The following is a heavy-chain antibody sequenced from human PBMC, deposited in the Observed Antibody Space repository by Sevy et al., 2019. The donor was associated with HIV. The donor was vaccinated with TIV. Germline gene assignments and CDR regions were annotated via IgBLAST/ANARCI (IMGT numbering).Heavy chain of an antibody. V-gene: IGHV4-59*01. CDR1: GGSISTYY. CDR2: IYYTGKT. J-gene: IGHJ3*01. Sequence: LLQASETLSLTCTVSGGSISTYYWSWIRQPPGKGLQWIGYIYYTGKTNYNPSLQTPVTMSIDTSKNQFSLRLSSVTSADTAMYYCARLSRNNVVVTGVRRDGFDVWGQGTMVTVSS. D-gene: IGHD2-21*02. CDR3: ARLSRNNVVVTGVRRDGFDV.